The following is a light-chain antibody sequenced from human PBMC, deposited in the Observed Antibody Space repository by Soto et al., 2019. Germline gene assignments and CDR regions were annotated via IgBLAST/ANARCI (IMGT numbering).Light chain of an antibody. CDR2: DAS. CDR1: QSVSSY. J-gene: IGKJ5*01. Sequence: EIVLTQSPATLPLSPGERATLSCRASQSVSSYLAWYQQKPGQAPRLLIYDASNRATGIPARFSGSGSGTDFTLTISSLEPEDFAVYYCQQRSNWPITFGQGPRLQIK. CDR3: QQRSNWPIT. V-gene: IGKV3-11*01.